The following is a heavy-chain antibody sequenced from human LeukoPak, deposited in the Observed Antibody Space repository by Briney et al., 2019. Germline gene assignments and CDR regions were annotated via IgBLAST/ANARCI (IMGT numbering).Heavy chain of an antibody. CDR2: IYPGDSNT. Sequence: GESLKISCKGSGYSFTSYWIGWVRQMPGKGLEWMGIIYPGDSNTRYSPSFQGHVTISADKSISTAYLQWSSLKASDSAIYLCARPAKGTVSGLWYFDLWGRGTLVTVSS. CDR3: ARPAKGTVSGLWYFDL. D-gene: IGHD4-17*01. J-gene: IGHJ2*01. CDR1: GYSFTSYW. V-gene: IGHV5-51*01.